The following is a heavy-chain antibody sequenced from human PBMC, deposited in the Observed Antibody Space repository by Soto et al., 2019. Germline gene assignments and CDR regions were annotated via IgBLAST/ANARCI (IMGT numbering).Heavy chain of an antibody. V-gene: IGHV1-18*04. CDR2: ISASNGNR. D-gene: IGHD2-2*01. CDR1: GYDFSSYG. J-gene: IGHJ4*02. Sequence: QVQLVQSGAEVKKPGASVKVSCKASGYDFSSYGISWVQQAPGQGLEGMGWISASNGNRDYAQQFQGRVTMTSDTSRTTAYMELRSLRSDDTAVYYCVRDPQRNDYWGQGTLVNVSS. CDR3: VRDPQRNDY.